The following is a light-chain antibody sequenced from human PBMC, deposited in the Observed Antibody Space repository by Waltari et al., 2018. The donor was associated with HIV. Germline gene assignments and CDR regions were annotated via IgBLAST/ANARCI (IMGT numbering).Light chain of an antibody. CDR1: QNVSSD. J-gene: IGKJ1*01. CDR3: QQYNNWPPWT. CDR2: GAV. Sequence: EVVMTQSPATLSVSPGVRVTLSCRTSQNVSSDLAWLQQRPGQAPRLLIYGAVTRASGIPARISGSGSGTEFILTISRLQSEDVAVYYCQQYNNWPPWTFGQGTKV. V-gene: IGKV3D-15*01.